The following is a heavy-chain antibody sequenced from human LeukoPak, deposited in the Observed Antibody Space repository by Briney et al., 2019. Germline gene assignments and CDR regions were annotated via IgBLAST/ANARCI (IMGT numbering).Heavy chain of an antibody. CDR1: GYTFTGYY. Sequence: ASVKVSCKASGYTFTGYYMHWVRQAPGQGLEWMGWINPNSGGTNYAQKFQGRVTMTRDTSISTAYMELSRLRSDDTAVYYCASERGEVGWYSGYWGQGTLVTVSS. V-gene: IGHV1-2*02. J-gene: IGHJ4*02. CDR2: INPNSGGT. D-gene: IGHD1-26*01. CDR3: ASERGEVGWYSGY.